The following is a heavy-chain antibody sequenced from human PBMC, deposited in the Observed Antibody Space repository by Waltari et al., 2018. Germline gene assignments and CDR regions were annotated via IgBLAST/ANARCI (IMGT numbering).Heavy chain of an antibody. D-gene: IGHD2-15*01. Sequence: QVQLQQWGAGQLQPSENLSLSCAVFGGSFRGYYWGWVRQARRKGLEWIGEINHSGNINSNPSLRSRLTMSVDTSNNQLSLKLNSVTAADTAVYYCVRLEDCTGPGGNCYSGELFALDVWGQGTTVTVSS. CDR2: INHSGNI. CDR3: VRLEDCTGPGGNCYSGELFALDV. V-gene: IGHV4-34*01. J-gene: IGHJ6*02. CDR1: GGSFRGYY.